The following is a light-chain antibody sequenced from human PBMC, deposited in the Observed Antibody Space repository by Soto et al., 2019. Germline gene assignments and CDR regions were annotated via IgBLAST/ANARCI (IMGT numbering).Light chain of an antibody. J-gene: IGKJ1*01. CDR2: DAS. CDR3: QQYGSSPRT. V-gene: IGKV3-20*01. Sequence: EMVLTQSPGTLSLSPGERATLSCRASQRVSSSSLAWYQHKPGQAPRLLIYDASSRATGIPDRFSGSGSGTDFTLTISRLEPEAFAVYYCQQYGSSPRTFGQGTKVEIK. CDR1: QRVSSSS.